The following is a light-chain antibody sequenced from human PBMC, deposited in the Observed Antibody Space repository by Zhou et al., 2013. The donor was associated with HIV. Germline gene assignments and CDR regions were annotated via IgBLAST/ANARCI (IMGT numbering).Light chain of an antibody. Sequence: EIVLTQSPDTLSLSPGERAILSCRASQSVSNYLAWYRQKPGQAPRLLIYSASSRATGIPDRFSGSGSGTDFTLTISRLEPEDFAVYYCQQRTNWPRFTFGPGTKVDIK. CDR1: QSVSNY. V-gene: IGKV3D-20*02. CDR2: SAS. CDR3: QQRTNWPRFT. J-gene: IGKJ3*01.